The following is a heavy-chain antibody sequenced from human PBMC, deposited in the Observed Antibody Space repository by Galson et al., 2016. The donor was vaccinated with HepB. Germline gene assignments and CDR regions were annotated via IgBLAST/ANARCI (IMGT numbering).Heavy chain of an antibody. V-gene: IGHV3-9*01. J-gene: IGHJ6*02. Sequence: SLRLSCAASGFTFDDYAMHWVRQAPGKGLEWVSGISRNSGTIGYADSVKGRFTMSRDNAKNFLYLQMNSLRAEDTAVYYCAKGLRFSYYYGMDVWGQGTTVTVSS. CDR3: AKGLRFSYYYGMDV. CDR1: GFTFDDYA. D-gene: IGHD5-12*01. CDR2: ISRNSGTI.